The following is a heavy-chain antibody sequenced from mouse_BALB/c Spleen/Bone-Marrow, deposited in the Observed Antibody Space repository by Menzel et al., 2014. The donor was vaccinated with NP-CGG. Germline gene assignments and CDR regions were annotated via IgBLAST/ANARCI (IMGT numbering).Heavy chain of an antibody. V-gene: IGHV14-1*02. J-gene: IGHJ1*01. D-gene: IGHD1-1*01. CDR2: IDPENGNT. CDR1: GFNIKDYY. CDR3: ASGYYGSSPYWYFDV. Sequence: EVKLVESGAELVRPGALVKLSCKASGFNIKDYYMHWVKRRPEQGLEWIGWIDPENGNTIYDPKFQGKASITADTSSNTAYLQLSSLTSEDTAVYYCASGYYGSSPYWYFDVWGAGTTVTVSS.